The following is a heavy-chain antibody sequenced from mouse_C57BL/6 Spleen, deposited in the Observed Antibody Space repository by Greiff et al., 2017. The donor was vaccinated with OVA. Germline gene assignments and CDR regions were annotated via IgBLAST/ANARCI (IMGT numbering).Heavy chain of an antibody. CDR1: GFTFSDYY. D-gene: IGHD4-1*01. V-gene: IGHV5-16*01. CDR3: ARGTGSFAY. Sequence: EVKLMESEGGLVQPGSSTKLSCTASGFTFSDYYMAWVRQVPEKGLEWVANIHYDGSSTYYLDSLKSRFIISRDNAKNMLYLQMSSRKSEDTATYYCARGTGSFAYWGQGTLVTVSA. J-gene: IGHJ3*01. CDR2: IHYDGSST.